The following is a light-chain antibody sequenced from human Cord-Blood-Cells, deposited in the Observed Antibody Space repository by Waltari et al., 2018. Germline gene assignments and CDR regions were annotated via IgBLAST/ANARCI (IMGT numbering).Light chain of an antibody. J-gene: IGKJ1*01. CDR1: QSVSSN. V-gene: IGKV3-15*01. Sequence: EIVMTQSPATLSVSPGERATLSCRASQSVSSNLAWHQQKPGKAPRLLIYGASTRATGIPARFSGSGSGTEFTLTISSLQSEDFAVYYCQQYNNWWTFGQGTKVEIK. CDR2: GAS. CDR3: QQYNNWWT.